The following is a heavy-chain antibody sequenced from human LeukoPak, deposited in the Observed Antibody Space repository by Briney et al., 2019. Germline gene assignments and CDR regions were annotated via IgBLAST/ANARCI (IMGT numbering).Heavy chain of an antibody. CDR2: IWYDGSNK. CDR3: ARDRGISGSYNDAFDI. D-gene: IGHD1-26*01. V-gene: IGHV3-33*01. J-gene: IGHJ3*02. Sequence: GGSLRLSCAASGFTFSSYGMHWVRQAPGKGLEWVAVIWYDGSNKYYAGSVKGRFTISRDNSKNTLYLQMNSLRAEDTAVYYCARDRGISGSYNDAFDIWGQGTMVTVSS. CDR1: GFTFSSYG.